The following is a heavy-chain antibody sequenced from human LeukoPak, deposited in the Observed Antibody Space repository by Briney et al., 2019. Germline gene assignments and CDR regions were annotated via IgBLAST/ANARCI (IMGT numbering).Heavy chain of an antibody. J-gene: IGHJ4*02. Sequence: GGSLRLSCAASGFTFRSYAMNWVRQAPGKGLEWVSVISGSGSSTYYADSMKGRFTISRDNSKNTLYLQMNSLRAEDTAVYYCATSFGPVIAAAGTGADWGQGTLVTVSS. CDR3: ATSFGPVIAAAGTGAD. CDR2: ISGSGSST. D-gene: IGHD6-13*01. CDR1: GFTFRSYA. V-gene: IGHV3-23*01.